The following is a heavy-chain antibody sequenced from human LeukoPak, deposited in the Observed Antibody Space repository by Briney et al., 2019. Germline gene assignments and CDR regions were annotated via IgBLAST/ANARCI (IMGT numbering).Heavy chain of an antibody. V-gene: IGHV1-3*01. J-gene: IGHJ4*02. D-gene: IGHD3-10*01. Sequence: ASVKVSCKASGYTFTSYAMHWVRQAPGQRLEWMGWINAGNGNTKYSQKFQGRVTITRDTSASTAYMELSSLRSEDTAVYYCARGQRYYGSGKGDYWGQGTLVIVSS. CDR2: INAGNGNT. CDR3: ARGQRYYGSGKGDY. CDR1: GYTFTSYA.